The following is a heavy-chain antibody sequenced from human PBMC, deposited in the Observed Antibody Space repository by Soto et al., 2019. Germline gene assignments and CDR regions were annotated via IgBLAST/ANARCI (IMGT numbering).Heavy chain of an antibody. CDR2: INPNSGGT. D-gene: IGHD5-12*01. V-gene: IGHV1-2*02. Sequence: QVQLVQSGAEVKKPGASVKVSCKASGYTFTGYYMRWVRQAPGQGLEWMGWINPNSGGTNYAQKFQGRVTMTRDTSISTAYMELSRLRSDDTAVYYCARDSTHSPIVATGTGNAFDIWGQGTMVTVSS. J-gene: IGHJ3*02. CDR3: ARDSTHSPIVATGTGNAFDI. CDR1: GYTFTGYY.